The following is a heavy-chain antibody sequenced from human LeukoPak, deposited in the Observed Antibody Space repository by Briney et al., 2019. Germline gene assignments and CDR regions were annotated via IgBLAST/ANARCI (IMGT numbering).Heavy chain of an antibody. CDR1: GGSINNCY. Sequence: PSETLSLTCTVSGGSINNCYWSWIRQPAGKGLEWIGRIHTSGNTNYSPSLKSRVTMSVDTSANQFSVKLTSVTAADTAVYYCAREIGTSRWFDPWGQGTLVTVSS. CDR3: AREIGTSRWFDP. CDR2: IHTSGNT. D-gene: IGHD1-7*01. V-gene: IGHV4-4*07. J-gene: IGHJ5*02.